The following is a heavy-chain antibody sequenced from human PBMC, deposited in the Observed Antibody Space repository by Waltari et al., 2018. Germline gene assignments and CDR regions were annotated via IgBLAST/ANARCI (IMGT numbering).Heavy chain of an antibody. Sequence: EVQLVESGGGLVKPGGSLRLSCAASGFTFSSYSMNWVRQATRKGVEWVSSSNSNSSYIYYADSVKGLFTNYRDNAKNTLYLQMNSLRDEDTAVDNCARGLSSRHDYDMDVWGKGTTVTISS. CDR3: ARGLSSRHDYDMDV. CDR2: SNSNSSYI. J-gene: IGHJ6*03. CDR1: GFTFSSYS. D-gene: IGHD6-13*01. V-gene: IGHV3-21*01.